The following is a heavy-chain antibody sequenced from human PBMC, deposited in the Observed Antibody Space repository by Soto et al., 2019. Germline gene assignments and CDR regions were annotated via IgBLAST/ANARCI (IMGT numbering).Heavy chain of an antibody. V-gene: IGHV1-8*01. CDR1: GYTFTSYE. CDR3: ARGELLWFGELLR. CDR2: MDPNSGDT. Sequence: QVQLVQSGAEVKKPGASVKVSCKASGYTFTSYEINWVRQATGQGLEWMGWMDPNSGDTGYAQKFQGRVTMTRNTSISTAYMELSSLRSEDTAVYYCARGELLWFGELLRWGQGTLVTVSS. D-gene: IGHD3-10*01. J-gene: IGHJ4*02.